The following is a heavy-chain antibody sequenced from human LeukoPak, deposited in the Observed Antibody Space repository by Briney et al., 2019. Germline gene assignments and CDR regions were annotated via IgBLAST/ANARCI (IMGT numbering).Heavy chain of an antibody. D-gene: IGHD6-13*01. CDR1: GYTFITYD. CDR2: ISAYNGNT. V-gene: IGHV1-18*01. Sequence: ASVKVSCKATGYTFITYDISWVRQAPGQGLEWMGWISAYNGNTNYAQKLQGRVTMTTESSTNTAYMELRSLRSDDTAVYYCAKGGIAAADLAYFDYWGQGTLVTVSS. J-gene: IGHJ4*02. CDR3: AKGGIAAADLAYFDY.